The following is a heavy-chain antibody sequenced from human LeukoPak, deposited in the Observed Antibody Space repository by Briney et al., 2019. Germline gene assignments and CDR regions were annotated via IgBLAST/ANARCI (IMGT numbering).Heavy chain of an antibody. D-gene: IGHD3-22*01. CDR2: ISGSGGST. V-gene: IGHV3-23*01. Sequence: GGSLRLSCAASGFTFSSYAMSWVRQAPGKGLEWVSAISGSGGSTYYADSVKGRFTISRDNSKNTLYLQMNSLRAEDTAVYYCAKVSPVVVVITGAFDIWGQGTMVIVSS. J-gene: IGHJ3*02. CDR1: GFTFSSYA. CDR3: AKVSPVVVVITGAFDI.